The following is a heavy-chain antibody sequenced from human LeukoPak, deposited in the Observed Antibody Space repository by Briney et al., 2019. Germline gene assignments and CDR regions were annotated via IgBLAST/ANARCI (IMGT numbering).Heavy chain of an antibody. D-gene: IGHD6-19*01. CDR2: IYYSGST. Sequence: SETLSLTCTVSGGSISSSSYYWGWIRQPPGKGLEWIGSIYYSGSTYYNPSLKSRVTMSVDTSKNQFSLKLSSVTAADTAVYYCAREQWLWGARPPWFDPWGQGTLVTVSS. J-gene: IGHJ5*02. V-gene: IGHV4-39*07. CDR1: GGSISSSSYY. CDR3: AREQWLWGARPPWFDP.